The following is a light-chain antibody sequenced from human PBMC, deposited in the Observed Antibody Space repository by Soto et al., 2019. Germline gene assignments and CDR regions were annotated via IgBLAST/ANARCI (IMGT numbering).Light chain of an antibody. CDR3: QQYYIWART. CDR1: RNVLYSSNDRSN. V-gene: IGKV4-1*01. J-gene: IGKJ4*01. CDR2: WAS. Sequence: VTTSSSNAGTSSWRERATMTCNSSRNVLYSSNDRSNLVWYQQKPGQPPKVLIYWASTRESGIPDRFSGSGSGTEFTLTIISLQAEDVAVYYCQQYYIWARTFGEGTKVDIK.